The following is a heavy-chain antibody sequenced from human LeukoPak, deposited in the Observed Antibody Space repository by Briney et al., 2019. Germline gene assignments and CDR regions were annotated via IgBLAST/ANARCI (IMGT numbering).Heavy chain of an antibody. CDR3: ARSFYYYGSGSYYPTWFDP. CDR2: VSPYNGNT. Sequence: ASVKVSCKASGYSFTSYGISWVRQAPGQGLEWMGWVSPYNGNTNYAQKFPDRVTVTIDTSTSTAYMELRSLRSDDTAVYYCARSFYYYGSGSYYPTWFDPWGQGTLVTVSS. D-gene: IGHD3-10*01. CDR1: GYSFTSYG. J-gene: IGHJ5*02. V-gene: IGHV1-18*04.